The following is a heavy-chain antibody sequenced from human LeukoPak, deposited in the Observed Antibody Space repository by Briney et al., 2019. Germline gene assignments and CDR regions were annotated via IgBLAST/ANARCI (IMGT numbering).Heavy chain of an antibody. Sequence: KPSETLSLTCTVSSGSIRSDYWSWIRQPPGKGLEWIGYISTSGRTSYSPSLKSRVTISVDTSKNQFSLKMSSVSAADTAVYYCARGLHGYTYGYVPWELYYYMDVWGKGTTVTISS. J-gene: IGHJ6*03. V-gene: IGHV4-4*08. D-gene: IGHD5-18*01. CDR3: ARGLHGYTYGYVPWELYYYMDV. CDR1: SGSIRSDY. CDR2: ISTSGRT.